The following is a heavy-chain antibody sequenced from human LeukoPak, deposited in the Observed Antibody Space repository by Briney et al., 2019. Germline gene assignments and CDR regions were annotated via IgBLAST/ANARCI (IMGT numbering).Heavy chain of an antibody. J-gene: IGHJ6*02. CDR2: IIPIFGIA. CDR3: ARSYSGSYYPYYYYGMDV. V-gene: IGHV1-69*04. Sequence: GSSVKVSCKASGGTFSSYAISWVRQAPGQGLEWMGRIIPIFGIANYAQKFQGRVTITADKSTSTAYMELSSLRSEDTAVYYCARSYSGSYYPYYYYGMDVWGQGTTVTVSS. D-gene: IGHD1-26*01. CDR1: GGTFSSYA.